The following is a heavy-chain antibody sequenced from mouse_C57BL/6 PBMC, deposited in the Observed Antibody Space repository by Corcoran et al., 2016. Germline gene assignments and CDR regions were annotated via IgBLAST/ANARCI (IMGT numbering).Heavy chain of an antibody. J-gene: IGHJ3*01. CDR1: GYTFTDYN. CDR2: INPNNGGT. V-gene: IGHV1-18*01. Sequence: EVQLQQSGPELVKPGASVKIPCKASGYTFTDYNMDWVKQSHGKSLEWIGDINPNNGGTIYNQKFKGKATLTVDKSSSKAYMEIRSLTSEDTAVYYCARGGVPGWFAYWGQGTLVTVSA. CDR3: ARGGVPGWFAY.